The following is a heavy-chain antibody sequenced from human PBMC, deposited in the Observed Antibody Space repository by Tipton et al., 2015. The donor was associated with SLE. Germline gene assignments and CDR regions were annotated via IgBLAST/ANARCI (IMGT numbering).Heavy chain of an antibody. CDR1: GGSISSYY. CDR3: ASDLGYSSSSEGY. D-gene: IGHD6-6*01. J-gene: IGHJ4*02. V-gene: IGHV4-59*12. CDR2: IYYSGST. Sequence: TLSLTCTVSGGSISSYYWSWIRQPPGKGLEWIGYIYYSGSTNYNPSLKSRVTISVDTSKNQFSLTLSSVTAADTAVYYCASDLGYSSSSEGYWGQGTLVTVSS.